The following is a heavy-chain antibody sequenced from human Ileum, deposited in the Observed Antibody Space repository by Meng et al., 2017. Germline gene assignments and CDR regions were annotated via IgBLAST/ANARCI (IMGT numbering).Heavy chain of an antibody. CDR3: AKSVNFDAGGYYP. V-gene: IGHV3-66*01. D-gene: IGHD3-22*01. CDR2: IYVDGRT. J-gene: IGHJ5*02. CDR1: GFTVSVNY. Sequence: GQLVESGGGLVQPGGSLRLSCAASGFTVSVNYMSWVRQAPGKGLEWVSCIYVDGRTYYADSVKGRFTIFRDSSKNTLYLQMNSLRAEDTAVYYCAKSVNFDAGGYYPWGQGTLVTVSS.